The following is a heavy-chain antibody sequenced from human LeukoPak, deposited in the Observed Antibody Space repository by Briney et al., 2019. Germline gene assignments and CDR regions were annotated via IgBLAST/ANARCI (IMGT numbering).Heavy chain of an antibody. D-gene: IGHD2-2*01. J-gene: IGHJ6*03. CDR2: IYTSGST. CDR3: AREGKYQLITYYYYYYMDV. CDR1: GVSISSGSYY. V-gene: IGHV4-61*02. Sequence: SETLSLTCTVSGVSISSGSYYWNWIRQPAGKGLEWIGRIYTSGSTNYNPSLKSRVTISLDTSKNQISLKLSSVTAADTAVHYCAREGKYQLITYYYYYYMDVWGKGTTVTISS.